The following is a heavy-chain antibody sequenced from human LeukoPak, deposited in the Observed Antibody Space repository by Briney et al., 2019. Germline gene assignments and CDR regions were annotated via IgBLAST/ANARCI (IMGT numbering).Heavy chain of an antibody. Sequence: GGSLRLSCAASGFTFSSYAMSWVRQAPGKGLEWVANIKQDGGEKYYVDSVKGRFTISRDNAKNSLYLQTNSLRAEDTAVYYCARVRALSERYFDYWGQGTLVTVSS. CDR3: ARVRALSERYFDY. D-gene: IGHD1-26*01. CDR2: IKQDGGEK. V-gene: IGHV3-7*01. CDR1: GFTFSSYA. J-gene: IGHJ4*02.